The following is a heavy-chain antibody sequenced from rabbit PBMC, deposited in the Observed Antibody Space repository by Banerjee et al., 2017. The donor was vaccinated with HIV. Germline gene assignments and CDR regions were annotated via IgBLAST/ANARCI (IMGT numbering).Heavy chain of an antibody. J-gene: IGHJ2*01. CDR3: ARAGYAGYGYRDAFDP. V-gene: IGHV1S7*01. Sequence: QLKESGGGLAQPGGSLKLSCKAPGFDFSSYYMSWVRKAPGKGLEWIGYIDPVFGSTYYASWVNGRFSISRENTQNTVSLQLNSLTAADTATYFCARAGYAGYGYRDAFDPWGPGTLVTVS. D-gene: IGHD7-1*01. CDR2: IDPVFGST. CDR1: GFDFSSYY.